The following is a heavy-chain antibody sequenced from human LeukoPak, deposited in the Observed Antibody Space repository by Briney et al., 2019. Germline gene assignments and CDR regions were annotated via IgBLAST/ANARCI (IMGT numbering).Heavy chain of an antibody. Sequence: GGSLRLSCAASGFTFSSYAMSWVRQAPGKGLEWVSAISGSGGSTYYADSGKGRFTISRDNSKNTLYLQMNSLRAEDTAVYYCAKDRFSVVVPAAADYWGQGTLVTVSS. CDR1: GFTFSSYA. D-gene: IGHD2-2*01. CDR2: ISGSGGST. CDR3: AKDRFSVVVPAAADY. J-gene: IGHJ4*02. V-gene: IGHV3-23*01.